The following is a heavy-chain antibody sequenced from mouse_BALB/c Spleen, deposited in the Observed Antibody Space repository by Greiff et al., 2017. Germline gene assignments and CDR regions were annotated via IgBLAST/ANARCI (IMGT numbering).Heavy chain of an antibody. CDR2: IYPSDSYT. Sequence: QVQLQQPGAELVRPGASVKLSCKASGYTFTSYWINWVKQRPGQGLEWIGNIYPSDSYTNYNQKFKDKATLTVDKSSSTAYMQLSSPTSEDSAVYYCTSSLRGAVDYWGQGTSVTVSS. CDR3: TSSLRGAVDY. V-gene: IGHV1-69*02. D-gene: IGHD1-1*01. J-gene: IGHJ4*01. CDR1: GYTFTSYW.